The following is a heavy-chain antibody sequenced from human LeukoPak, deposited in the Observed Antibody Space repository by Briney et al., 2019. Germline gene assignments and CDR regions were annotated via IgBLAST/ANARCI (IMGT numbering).Heavy chain of an antibody. Sequence: GGPLRLSCAASGFTFSSYRITGFRRAPGKGLEWVSSISSSSSYIYYADSVKGRFTISRDNAKNSLYLQMNSLRAEDTAVYYCARAVAGTGFFDYWGQGTLVTVSS. CDR1: GFTFSSYR. D-gene: IGHD6-19*01. CDR3: ARAVAGTGFFDY. V-gene: IGHV3-21*01. J-gene: IGHJ4*02. CDR2: ISSSSSYI.